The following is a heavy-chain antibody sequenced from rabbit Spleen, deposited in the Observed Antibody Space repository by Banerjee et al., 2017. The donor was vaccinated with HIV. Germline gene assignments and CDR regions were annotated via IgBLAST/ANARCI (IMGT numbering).Heavy chain of an antibody. J-gene: IGHJ4*01. CDR2: IEPIFHNT. Sequence: QEQLVESGGGLVQPGGSLKLSCEASGFDFSNYGVSWVRQAPGKGLEWIGYIEPIFHNTYYANWVNGRFTISSHNAQNTLYLQLSSLTAADTATYFCVRDQAGDADYGPYYLNLWGPGTLVPVS. CDR1: GFDFSNYG. V-gene: IGHV1S47*01. D-gene: IGHD2-1*01. CDR3: VRDQAGDADYGPYYLNL.